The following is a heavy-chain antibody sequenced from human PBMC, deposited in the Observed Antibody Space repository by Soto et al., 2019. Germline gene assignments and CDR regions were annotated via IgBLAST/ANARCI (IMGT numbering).Heavy chain of an antibody. CDR3: AGSPGLTRGYYYGGYNWFDP. CDR2: IIPIFGTA. V-gene: IGHV1-69*13. J-gene: IGHJ5*02. Sequence: SVKVSCKASGGTFSSYAISWVRQAPGQGLEWMGGIIPIFGTANYAQKFQGRVTITADESTSTAYMELSSLRSEDTAVYYCAGSPGLTRGYYYGGYNWFDPWGQGTLVTVSS. CDR1: GGTFSSYA. D-gene: IGHD3-22*01.